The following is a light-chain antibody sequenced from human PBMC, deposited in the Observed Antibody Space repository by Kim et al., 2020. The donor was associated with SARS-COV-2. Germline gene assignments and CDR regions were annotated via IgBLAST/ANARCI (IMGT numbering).Light chain of an antibody. CDR2: TTS. J-gene: IGKJ5*01. Sequence: DIQMTQSPSSLSASVGDRVTITCRASQSISNYLNWYQQKPGKAPKLLIYTTSNLQSGVPSRFSGSASGTDFTLTISSLQPEDFATYYCQQSYTYPITFGRGTKLDIK. CDR3: QQSYTYPIT. CDR1: QSISNY. V-gene: IGKV1-39*01.